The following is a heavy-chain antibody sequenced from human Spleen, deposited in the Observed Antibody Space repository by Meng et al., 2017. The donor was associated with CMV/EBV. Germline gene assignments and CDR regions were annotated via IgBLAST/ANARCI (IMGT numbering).Heavy chain of an antibody. CDR1: GFTFSSYW. Sequence: SCAASGFTFSSYWMHWVRQAPGKGLVWVSRINSDGSSTSYADSVKGRFTISRDNAKNTLYLQMNSLRAEDTAVYYCARQRLRGWFDPWGQGTLVTVSS. D-gene: IGHD4-17*01. V-gene: IGHV3-74*01. J-gene: IGHJ5*02. CDR2: INSDGSST. CDR3: ARQRLRGWFDP.